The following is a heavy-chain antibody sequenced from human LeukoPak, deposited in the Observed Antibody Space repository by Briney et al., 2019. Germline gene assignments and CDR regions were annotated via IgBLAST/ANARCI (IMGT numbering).Heavy chain of an antibody. D-gene: IGHD6-13*01. V-gene: IGHV4-4*02. J-gene: IGHJ5*02. Sequence: PSETLSLTCAVSGGSISRTNWWSWVRQPPGKGLEWIGETYYSGTTNYNPSLKSRVTISVDKSRNQFSLKLSSVTAADTAVYYCARVGGGIAFSLDPWGQGTLVTVSS. CDR2: TYYSGTT. CDR1: GGSISRTNW. CDR3: ARVGGGIAFSLDP.